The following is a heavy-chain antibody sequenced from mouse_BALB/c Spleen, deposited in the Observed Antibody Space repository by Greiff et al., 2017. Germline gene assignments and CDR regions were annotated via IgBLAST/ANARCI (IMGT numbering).Heavy chain of an antibody. CDR2: ISSGGSYT. CDR1: GFTFSSYT. CDR3: TRGEDYGH. Sequence: EVKLEESGGGLVKPGGSLKLSCAASGFTFSSYTMSWVRQTPEKMLEWVATISSGGSYTYYPDSVKGRFTISRDNAKNTLYLQMSSLKSEDTAMYYCTRGEDYGHWGQGTTLTVSS. V-gene: IGHV5-6-4*01. D-gene: IGHD1-1*01. J-gene: IGHJ2*01.